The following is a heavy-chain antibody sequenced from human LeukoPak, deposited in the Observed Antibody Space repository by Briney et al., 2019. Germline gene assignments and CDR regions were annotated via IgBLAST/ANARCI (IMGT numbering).Heavy chain of an antibody. J-gene: IGHJ4*02. CDR1: GGSISSYY. V-gene: IGHV4-4*07. Sequence: SETLSLTRTVSGGSISSYYWSWIRQPAGKGLEWIGRFYTCGSSNYNPSLKSRVTMSVDTSKNQFSLKLSSVTAADTAVYYCASGIAAFDYWGQGTLVTVSS. CDR3: ASGIAAFDY. D-gene: IGHD6-13*01. CDR2: FYTCGSS.